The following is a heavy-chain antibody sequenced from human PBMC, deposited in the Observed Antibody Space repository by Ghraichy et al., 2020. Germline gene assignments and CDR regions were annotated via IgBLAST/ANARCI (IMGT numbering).Heavy chain of an antibody. CDR2: SHHSGVT. V-gene: IGHV4-39*01. CDR1: GDSINSAFSY. D-gene: IGHD3-16*01. Sequence: SETLSLTCTVSGDSINSAFSYWGWIRQPPGNGLEWIGSSHHSGVTYYSPSLENRVTVSVDTSNNQFSLKLSSVTAADTAVYYCARMHRFATDYWGQGILVTVSS. J-gene: IGHJ4*02. CDR3: ARMHRFATDY.